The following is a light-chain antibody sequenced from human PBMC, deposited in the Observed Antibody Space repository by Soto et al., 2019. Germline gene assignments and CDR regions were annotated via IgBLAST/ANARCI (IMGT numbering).Light chain of an antibody. V-gene: IGLV2-14*01. CDR2: GVT. Sequence: QSALTQPASVSGSPGQSITISWTGTSSDVGGYSYVSWYQQHPGKAPKLMIYGVTNRPSGVSNRFSGSKSGNTASLTISGLQAEDEADYHCSSYTGSSTLVVFGGGTKVTVL. CDR1: SSDVGGYSY. J-gene: IGLJ2*01. CDR3: SSYTGSSTLVV.